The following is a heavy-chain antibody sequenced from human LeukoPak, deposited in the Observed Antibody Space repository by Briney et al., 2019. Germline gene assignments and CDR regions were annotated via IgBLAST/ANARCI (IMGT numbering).Heavy chain of an antibody. CDR3: ATVGCSSGLTFSDY. J-gene: IGHJ4*02. CDR1: GYTLTELS. CDR2: FDPEDGET. Sequence: ASVKVSCKVSGYTLTELSMHWVRQAPGKGLEWMGGFDPEDGETIYAQKFQGRVTMTEDTSTDTAYMELSSLRSEDTAVYYCATVGCSSGLTFSDYWGQGTLVTVSS. V-gene: IGHV1-24*01. D-gene: IGHD6-19*01.